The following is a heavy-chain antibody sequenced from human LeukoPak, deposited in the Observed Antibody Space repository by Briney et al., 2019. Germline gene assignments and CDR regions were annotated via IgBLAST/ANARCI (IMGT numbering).Heavy chain of an antibody. V-gene: IGHV3-30-3*01. Sequence: GGSLRLSCATSGFTLTSYTMHWVRQAPVKGLEWVAVVSYDGTKISYADSVKGRFTMSRDISKNTLYLQMNSLKPEDSALYYCARDRVQIWSYVGTFDSWGQGTLVTVSS. CDR3: ARDRVQIWSYVGTFDS. CDR2: VSYDGTKI. D-gene: IGHD5-18*01. CDR1: GFTLTSYT. J-gene: IGHJ4*02.